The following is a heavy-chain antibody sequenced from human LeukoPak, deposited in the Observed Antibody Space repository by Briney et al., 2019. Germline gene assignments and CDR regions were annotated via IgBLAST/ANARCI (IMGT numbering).Heavy chain of an antibody. CDR3: AKDTFHQWLVPPNGDY. V-gene: IGHV3-30*02. CDR2: IRYDGSNK. J-gene: IGHJ4*02. D-gene: IGHD6-19*01. CDR1: GFTFSSYG. Sequence: GGSLRLSCAASGFTFSSYGMHWVRQAPGKGLEWVAFIRYDGSNKYYADSVKGRFTISRDNSKNTLYLRMNSLRAEDTAVYYCAKDTFHQWLVPPNGDYWGQGTLVTVSS.